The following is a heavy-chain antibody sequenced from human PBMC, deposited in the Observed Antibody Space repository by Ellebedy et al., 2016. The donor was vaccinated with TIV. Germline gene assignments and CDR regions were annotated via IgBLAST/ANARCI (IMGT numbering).Heavy chain of an antibody. CDR3: VRGLGSGIAAAGFDP. CDR1: GFNFSNYG. Sequence: PGGSLRLSCAASGFNFSNYGMHWVRQTPGKGLEWVAVIWNDGTNRFYAEFVKGRFTISRDNSKNTVMLQMTSLTVEDTALYYCVRGLGSGIAAAGFDPWGQGTLVIVSS. CDR2: IWNDGTNR. V-gene: IGHV3-33*01. J-gene: IGHJ5*02. D-gene: IGHD6-13*01.